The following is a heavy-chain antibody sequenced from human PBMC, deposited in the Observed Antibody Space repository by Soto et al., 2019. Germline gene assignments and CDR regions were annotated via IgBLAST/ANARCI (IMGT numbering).Heavy chain of an antibody. Sequence: PGGSLRLSCAASGFTFSNYWMNWVRQAPGKGLEWVANINEDGSEKYYVDSAKGRFTISRDNAKNSLYLQMSSLRAEDTAVYYCARALFDYWGQGTLVTVSS. V-gene: IGHV3-7*01. CDR3: ARALFDY. CDR1: GFTFSNYW. J-gene: IGHJ4*02. CDR2: INEDGSEK.